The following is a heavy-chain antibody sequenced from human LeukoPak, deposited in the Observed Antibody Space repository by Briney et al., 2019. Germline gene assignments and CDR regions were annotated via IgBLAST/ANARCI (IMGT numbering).Heavy chain of an antibody. CDR2: ISSSGSTI. J-gene: IGHJ4*02. D-gene: IGHD3-22*01. CDR3: ARPGSGYYDSSGYDY. Sequence: GGSLRLSCAASGLTFSDYYMSWIRQAPGKGLEWVSYISSSGSTIYYADSVKGRFTISRDNAKNSLYLHMNSLRAEDTAVYYCARPGSGYYDSSGYDYWGQGTLVTVSS. V-gene: IGHV3-11*04. CDR1: GLTFSDYY.